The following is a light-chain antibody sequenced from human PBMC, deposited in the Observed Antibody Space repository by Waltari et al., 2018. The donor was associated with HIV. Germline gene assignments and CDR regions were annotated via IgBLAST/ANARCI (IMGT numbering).Light chain of an antibody. J-gene: IGLJ2*01. V-gene: IGLV2-23*01. CDR1: SSDVGRYNF. CDR3: CSYAGSSTYVV. CDR2: EGD. Sequence: QSALTQPASVSGSPGQSITISCTGTSSDVGRYNFVSRYQQHPGNAPKLIIYEGDKRPSGVSYRFSGSKSGSTASLTISGLQAEDEADYYCCSYAGSSTYVVFGGGTQLTVL.